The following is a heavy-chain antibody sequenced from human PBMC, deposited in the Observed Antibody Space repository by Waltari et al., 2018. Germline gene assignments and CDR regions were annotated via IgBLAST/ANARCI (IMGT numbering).Heavy chain of an antibody. V-gene: IGHV1-69*01. D-gene: IGHD3-22*01. CDR2: IIPNFGPA. CDR1: GGTFSSYA. CDR3: AREGPPPHYYDSSGYFDY. J-gene: IGHJ4*02. Sequence: QVQLVQSGAEVKKPGSSVKVSCKASGGTFSSYAISWVRQAPGQGLEWRVGIIPNFGPANYAQEFQRRVTITADESTSTAYMELSSLRSEDTAVYYCAREGPPPHYYDSSGYFDYWGQGTLVTVSS.